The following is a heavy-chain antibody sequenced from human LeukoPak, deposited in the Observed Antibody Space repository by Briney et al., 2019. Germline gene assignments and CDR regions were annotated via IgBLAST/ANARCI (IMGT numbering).Heavy chain of an antibody. CDR3: ATIAARQFDY. CDR2: INPNSGGT. Sequence: VPSVKVSCKASVYTFTGYYMHWVRQAPGQGLEWMGWINPNSGGTNYAQNFQGRVTMTRDTSISTAYMELSRLRSDDTAVYYCATIAARQFDYWGQGTLVTVSS. J-gene: IGHJ4*02. D-gene: IGHD6-6*01. CDR1: VYTFTGYY. V-gene: IGHV1-2*02.